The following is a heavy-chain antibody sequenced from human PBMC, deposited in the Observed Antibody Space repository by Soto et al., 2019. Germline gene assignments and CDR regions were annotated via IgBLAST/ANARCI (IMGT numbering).Heavy chain of an antibody. V-gene: IGHV4-39*01. J-gene: IGHJ4*02. D-gene: IGHD3-10*01. CDR2: IYYSGST. CDR3: ARPGNYGSGSYLYYLDY. Sequence: PETLSLTCTFSGVSVSSSSYYWGWIRQPTGKGLEWIGSIYYSGSTYYNPSLKSRVTISVDTSKNQFSLKLSSVTAADLAVYFCARPGNYGSGSYLYYLDYWGQGTLVTVS. CDR1: GVSVSSSSYY.